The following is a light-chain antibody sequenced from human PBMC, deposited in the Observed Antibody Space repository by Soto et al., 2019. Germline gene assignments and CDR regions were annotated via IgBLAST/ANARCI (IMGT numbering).Light chain of an antibody. CDR3: SSYTGSNTLI. V-gene: IGLV2-14*01. CDR2: EVS. J-gene: IGLJ2*01. CDR1: SSDVGAYNS. Sequence: QSALTQPASVSGSPGQSITISCTGTSSDVGAYNSVSWYQQHPGKVPKFIIYEVSHRPSGVPNRFSASKSGNTASLTISGLQAEDEADYYCSSYTGSNTLIFGGGTKLTVL.